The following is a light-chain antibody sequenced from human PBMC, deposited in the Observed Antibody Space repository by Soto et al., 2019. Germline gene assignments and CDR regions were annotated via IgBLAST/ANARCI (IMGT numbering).Light chain of an antibody. V-gene: IGLV2-14*01. CDR2: EVT. CDR1: SSDVGTYNY. J-gene: IGLJ1*01. Sequence: QSVLTQPASVSGSPGQSITISCTGTSSDVGTYNYVSWYQLHPGEAPKLIIYEVTNRPSGVSDRFSGSKSGNTASLTISGLQSEDETDYYCGSYTSLSTVVFGTGTKVTVL. CDR3: GSYTSLSTVV.